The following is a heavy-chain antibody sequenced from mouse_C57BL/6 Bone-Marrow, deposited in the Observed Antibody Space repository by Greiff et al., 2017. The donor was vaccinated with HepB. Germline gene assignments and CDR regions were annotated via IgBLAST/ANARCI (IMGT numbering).Heavy chain of an antibody. CDR2: IDPSDSYT. CDR1: GYTFTSYW. V-gene: IGHV1-59*01. J-gene: IGHJ4*01. Sequence: QVQLQQPGAELVRPGTSVKLSCKASGYTFTSYWMHWVKQSPGQGLEWIGVIDPSDSYTNYNQKFKGKATLTVDTSSSTAYMQLSSLTSEDSAVYYCARSPSYYYGNAMDYWGQGTSVTVSS. CDR3: ARSPSYYYGNAMDY. D-gene: IGHD1-1*01.